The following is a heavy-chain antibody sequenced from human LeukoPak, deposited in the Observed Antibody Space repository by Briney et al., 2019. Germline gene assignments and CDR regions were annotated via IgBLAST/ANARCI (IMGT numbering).Heavy chain of an antibody. CDR3: ARLAYCGGDCYNEMGADY. CDR2: INTNTGNP. Sequence: ASVKVSFKASGYTFTSYAMNWVRQAPGQGLEWMGWINTNTGNPTYAQGFTGRFVFSLDTSVSTAYLQISSLKAEDTAVYYCARLAYCGGDCYNEMGADYWGQGTLVTVSS. CDR1: GYTFTSYA. J-gene: IGHJ4*02. D-gene: IGHD2-21*02. V-gene: IGHV7-4-1*02.